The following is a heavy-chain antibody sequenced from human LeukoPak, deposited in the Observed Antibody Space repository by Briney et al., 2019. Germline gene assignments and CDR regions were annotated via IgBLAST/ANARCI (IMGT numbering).Heavy chain of an antibody. CDR3: ARVYYYDSSGWYDY. CDR1: GGTFSRFA. CDR2: IIPIFGPA. D-gene: IGHD3-22*01. V-gene: IGHV1-69*13. Sequence: GASVKVSCKTSGGTFSRFAISWVRQAPGQGLEWMGGIIPIFGPANYAQKFQGRVTITADESTSTAYMELSSLRSGDTALYYCARVYYYDSSGWYDYWGQGTLVTVSS. J-gene: IGHJ4*02.